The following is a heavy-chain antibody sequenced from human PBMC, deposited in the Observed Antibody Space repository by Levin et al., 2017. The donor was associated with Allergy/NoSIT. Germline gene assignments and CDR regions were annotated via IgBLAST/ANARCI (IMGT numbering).Heavy chain of an antibody. CDR3: ARHEGSYDFFDF. V-gene: IGHV5-10-1*01. Sequence: GESLKISCQGSGYSFTNYWITWVRQMPGKGLEWMGKIDPRDSYTNYSPSFEGHVTISADKSIPTAFLQWSSLKASDTAMYFCARHEGSYDFFDFWGQGTLVTVSS. D-gene: IGHD4-17*01. J-gene: IGHJ4*02. CDR1: GYSFTNYW. CDR2: IDPRDSYT.